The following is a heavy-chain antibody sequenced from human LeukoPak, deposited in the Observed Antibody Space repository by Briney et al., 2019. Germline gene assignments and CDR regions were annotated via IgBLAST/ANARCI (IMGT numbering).Heavy chain of an antibody. CDR2: ISGSGGST. J-gene: IGHJ4*02. V-gene: IGHV3-23*01. CDR3: AKATFDNFCPTFDS. D-gene: IGHD3-3*01. Sequence: GGSLRLSCAASGFTFRSYAMSWVRQAPGKGREWVSAISGSGGSTYYADSVKGRFTISRDNSKNTLYLQMHSLRAEDTAVYYCAKATFDNFCPTFDSWGQGTLVTVSS. CDR1: GFTFRSYA.